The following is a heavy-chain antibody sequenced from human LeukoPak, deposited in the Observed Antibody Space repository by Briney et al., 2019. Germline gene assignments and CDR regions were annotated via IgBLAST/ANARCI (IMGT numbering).Heavy chain of an antibody. CDR2: ISYSGNT. Sequence: SETLSLTCTVSGGSIISSDYHWGWVRQPPGKGLEWIGTISYSGNTDYNPSLRSRVTISVDTSNNQFSLRLGSVTAADTAVYHCARHCCSGPAKRVFDIWGQRTMVTVSS. V-gene: IGHV4-39*01. CDR1: GGSIISSDYH. J-gene: IGHJ3*02. D-gene: IGHD2-15*01. CDR3: ARHCCSGPAKRVFDI.